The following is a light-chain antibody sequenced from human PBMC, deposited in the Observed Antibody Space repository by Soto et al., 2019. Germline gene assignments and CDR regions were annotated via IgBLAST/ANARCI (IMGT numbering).Light chain of an antibody. J-gene: IGKJ1*01. CDR3: QQYDNWPWT. Sequence: EIVLTQSPGTLSLSPGERATLSCSASQSVSSIYLAWYQQKPGQAPRLLIYGASSRATGIPARFSGSGSGTDFTLTISSLQSEDFAVYYCQQYDNWPWTFGQGTKVDI. CDR2: GAS. V-gene: IGKV3-20*01. CDR1: QSVSSIY.